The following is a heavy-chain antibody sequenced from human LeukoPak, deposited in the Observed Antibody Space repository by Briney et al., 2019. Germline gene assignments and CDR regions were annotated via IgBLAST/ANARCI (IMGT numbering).Heavy chain of an antibody. CDR3: AKLQLVVIGPVDY. CDR1: GFTFSSYE. Sequence: TGGSLRLSCAASGFTFSSYEMNWVRQAPGKGLEWVSYISSSGSTIYYADSVKGRFTISRDNSKNTLYLQMNSLRAEDTAVYYCAKLQLVVIGPVDYWGQGTLVTVSS. D-gene: IGHD6-13*01. J-gene: IGHJ4*02. V-gene: IGHV3-48*03. CDR2: ISSSGSTI.